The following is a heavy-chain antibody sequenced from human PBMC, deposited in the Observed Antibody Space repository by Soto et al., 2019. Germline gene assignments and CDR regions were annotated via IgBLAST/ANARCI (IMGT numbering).Heavy chain of an antibody. Sequence: PRLSXRLSCAAAVITVINVCMTLIRQAPGKGLEWVGRIKSKADGSTKEYGTPVKDRFIISRDDSKNTVDLQMHALRTEDTAFYYCAKTSKGSNGYRFWGQGALVNVSS. J-gene: IGHJ4*01. CDR3: AKTSKGSNGYRF. V-gene: IGHV3-15*01. D-gene: IGHD3-16*01. CDR2: IKSKADGSTK. CDR1: VITVINVC.